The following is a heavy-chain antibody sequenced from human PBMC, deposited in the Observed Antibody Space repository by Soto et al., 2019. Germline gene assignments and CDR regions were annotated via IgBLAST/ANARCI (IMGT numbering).Heavy chain of an antibody. CDR1: GFTFSSYA. CDR2: ITWNSGYI. J-gene: IGHJ4*02. Sequence: GGSLRLSCAASGFTFSSYAMSWVRQAPGKGLEWVSGITWNSGYIGYADSVKGRFTISKDNAKNSLYLKMNSLRPEDTAVYYCAKGTYDSSGYYTAPDYWGQGTLVTVSS. V-gene: IGHV3-9*01. CDR3: AKGTYDSSGYYTAPDY. D-gene: IGHD3-22*01.